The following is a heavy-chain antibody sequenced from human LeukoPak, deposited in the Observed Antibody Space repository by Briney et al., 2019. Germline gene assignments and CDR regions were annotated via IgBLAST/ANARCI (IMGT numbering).Heavy chain of an antibody. Sequence: SETLSLTCAVYGGSFSGYYWSWIRQPPGKGLEWIGEINHSGSTNYNPSLKSRVTISVDTSKNQFSLKLSSVTAADTAVYYCARARGVDWFDSWGQGTLVTVSS. CDR2: INHSGST. V-gene: IGHV4-34*01. CDR3: ARARGVDWFDS. J-gene: IGHJ5*02. CDR1: GGSFSGYY. D-gene: IGHD2-8*01.